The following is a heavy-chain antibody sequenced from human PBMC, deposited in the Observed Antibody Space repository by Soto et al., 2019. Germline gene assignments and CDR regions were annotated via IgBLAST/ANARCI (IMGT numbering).Heavy chain of an antibody. CDR3: ASQPCDGSGYWLDY. CDR1: GFTFNSYS. V-gene: IGHV3-21*01. CDR2: ISSSSSYI. Sequence: GGSLRLSCAASGFTFNSYSMNWVRQAPGKGLEWVSSISSSSSYIYYADSVKGRFTISRDNAKNSLYLQMNSLRAEDTAVYYCASQPCDGSGYWLDYWGQGTLVTACS. D-gene: IGHD3-22*01. J-gene: IGHJ4*02.